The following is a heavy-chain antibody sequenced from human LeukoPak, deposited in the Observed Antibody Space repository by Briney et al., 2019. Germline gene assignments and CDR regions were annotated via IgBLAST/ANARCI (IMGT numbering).Heavy chain of an antibody. CDR2: ISGSGGST. J-gene: IGHJ6*02. CDR3: VPSSDLGVAAPPIYYYYYGMDV. V-gene: IGHV3-23*01. CDR1: GFTFSSYA. Sequence: PGGSLRLSCAASGFTFSSYAMSWVRQAPGKGLEWVSAISGSGGSTYYADSVKGRFTISRDNSKNTLYLQMNSLRAEDTAVYYRVPSSDLGVAAPPIYYYYYGMDVWGQGTTVTVSS. D-gene: IGHD3-3*01.